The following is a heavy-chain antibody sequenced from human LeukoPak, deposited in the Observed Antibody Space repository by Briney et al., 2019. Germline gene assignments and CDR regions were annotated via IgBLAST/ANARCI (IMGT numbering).Heavy chain of an antibody. J-gene: IGHJ6*03. CDR1: GFTFSSYS. Sequence: KSGGSLRLSCAASGFTFSSYSMNWVRQAPGKGLEWVSSISSSSSYIYYADSVKGRFTISRDNAKNSLYLQMNSLRAEDTAVYYCARAGIYCSGGSCYHLYYYYYMDVWGKGTTVTVSS. D-gene: IGHD2-15*01. CDR3: ARAGIYCSGGSCYHLYYYYYMDV. CDR2: ISSSSSYI. V-gene: IGHV3-21*01.